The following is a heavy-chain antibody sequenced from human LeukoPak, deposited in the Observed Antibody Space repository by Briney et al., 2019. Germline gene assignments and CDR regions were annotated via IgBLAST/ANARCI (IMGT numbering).Heavy chain of an antibody. V-gene: IGHV4-59*12. Sequence: SETLSLTCTVSGGSISNYYWSWIRQPPGKGLEWIGYIYYSGSTNYNPSLKSRVTISVDTSKNQFSLKLSSVTAADTAVYYCASRGRGYWGQGTLVTVSS. J-gene: IGHJ4*02. CDR2: IYYSGST. CDR1: GGSISNYY. D-gene: IGHD5-24*01. CDR3: ASRGRGY.